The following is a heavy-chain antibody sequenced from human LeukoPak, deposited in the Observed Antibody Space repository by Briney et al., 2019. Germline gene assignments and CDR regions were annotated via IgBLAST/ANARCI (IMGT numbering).Heavy chain of an antibody. CDR3: ARVRDYSNSPFNWFDA. J-gene: IGHJ5*02. D-gene: IGHD6-6*01. CDR2: INPNNPAT. Sequence: ASVKVSSKASGYTFNHNYLHWVRQAPGQGLEWMGWINPNNPATHSSHKFQGRVTMTSDSSISTVYLEVNRLKPDDTAVYFCARVRDYSNSPFNWFDAWGQGTLVIVSS. CDR1: GYTFNHNY. V-gene: IGHV1-2*07.